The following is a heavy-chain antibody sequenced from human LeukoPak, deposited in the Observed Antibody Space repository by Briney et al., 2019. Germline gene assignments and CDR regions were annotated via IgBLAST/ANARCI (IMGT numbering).Heavy chain of an antibody. V-gene: IGHV4-34*01. D-gene: IGHD2-2*01. CDR2: INHSGST. CDR3: TRERSTPGINWFDP. J-gene: IGHJ5*02. CDR1: GESFSAYS. Sequence: NPSETLSLTCAVYGESFSAYSWNWIRQSPGKGLEWIGEINHSGSTNYNPSLKSRVTISVDTSKNQTSKGQFSLKLNSVTAADTAVYYCTRERSTPGINWFDPWGQGTLVTVSS.